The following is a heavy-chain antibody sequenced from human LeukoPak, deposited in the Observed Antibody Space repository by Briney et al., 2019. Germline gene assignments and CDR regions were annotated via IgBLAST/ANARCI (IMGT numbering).Heavy chain of an antibody. CDR3: TRDQTPYY. CDR1: GFTFGDYA. V-gene: IGHV3-49*04. CDR2: IRSQIYGGTP. J-gene: IGHJ4*02. Sequence: PGGSLRLSCTGSGFTFGDYAMTWVRQAPGKGLEWVGFIRSQIYGGTPEYAASVKGRFTISRDDSEGVAYLQMNSLKTEGTAVYYCTRDQTPYYWGQGTLVTVSS.